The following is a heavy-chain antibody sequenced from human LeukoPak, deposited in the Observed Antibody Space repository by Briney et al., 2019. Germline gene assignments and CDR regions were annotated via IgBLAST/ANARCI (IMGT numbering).Heavy chain of an antibody. CDR3: ARDAVKGWYASGNAFDI. Sequence: SETLSLTCTVSGGSVNSSYYWGWIRQPPGKGLEWIGSIYYSGSTYYNPSLKSRVTISVDTSKNQFSLKLSSVTAADTAVYYCARDAVKGWYASGNAFDIWGQGTMVTVSS. CDR2: IYYSGST. D-gene: IGHD6-19*01. V-gene: IGHV4-39*07. CDR1: GGSVNSSYY. J-gene: IGHJ3*02.